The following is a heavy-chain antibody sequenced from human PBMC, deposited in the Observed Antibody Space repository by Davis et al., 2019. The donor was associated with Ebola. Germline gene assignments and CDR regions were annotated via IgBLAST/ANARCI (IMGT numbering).Heavy chain of an antibody. D-gene: IGHD6-19*01. J-gene: IGHJ4*02. CDR3: AREGGYSSCWPYFDN. CDR2: IIPILGPG. Sequence: AASVKVSCKASGGTFSSYAISWVRQAPGQGLEWMGGIIPILGPGNYGQKFQGRVTINAEKSTSTAYMELSRLRYEDTAVYYCAREGGYSSCWPYFDNWGQETLFTVSS. V-gene: IGHV1-69*06. CDR1: GGTFSSYA.